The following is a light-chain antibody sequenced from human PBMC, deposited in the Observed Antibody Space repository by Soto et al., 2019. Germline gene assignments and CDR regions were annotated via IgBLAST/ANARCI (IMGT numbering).Light chain of an antibody. CDR2: GAS. V-gene: IGKV3-20*01. J-gene: IGKJ2*01. CDR3: QQYGSSTYT. Sequence: EIGLPQSPGTLSLSPGKRATVSCRASQSVNSGYLAWYQQRPGQAPRLLIYGASNRAAGIPDRFSGSGSGTDFTLTISRLEPEDFAMYYCQQYGSSTYTFGQGTNLEIK. CDR1: QSVNSGY.